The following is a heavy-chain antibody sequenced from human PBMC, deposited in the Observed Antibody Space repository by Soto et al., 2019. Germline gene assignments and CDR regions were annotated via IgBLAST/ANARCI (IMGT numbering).Heavy chain of an antibody. D-gene: IGHD1-1*01. J-gene: IGHJ4*02. V-gene: IGHV3-23*01. CDR1: GVTFSSYA. Sequence: EVQLLESGGGLVQPGGSLRLSCAASGVTFSSYAMSWVRQAPGKGLEWVSAISGSAGDTYYSDSVKGRFTISRDNSKDMLYLQMRSLKAGDTAVYYCATDQGTIVTSQLNYWGQGTLVTVSS. CDR2: ISGSAGDT. CDR3: ATDQGTIVTSQLNY.